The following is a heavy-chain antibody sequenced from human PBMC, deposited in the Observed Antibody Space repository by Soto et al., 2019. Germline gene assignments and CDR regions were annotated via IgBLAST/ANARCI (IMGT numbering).Heavy chain of an antibody. V-gene: IGHV3-33*01. CDR3: ARDGTPYYDFWSGYFRQDYYYYYMDV. Sequence: QVQLVESGGGVVQPGRSLRLSCAASGFTFSSYGMHWVRQAPGKGLEWVAVIWYDGSNKYYADSVKGRFTISRDNSKNTLYVQMTSLRAEDTAVYYCARDGTPYYDFWSGYFRQDYYYYYMDVWGKGTTVTVSS. CDR2: IWYDGSNK. D-gene: IGHD3-3*01. CDR1: GFTFSSYG. J-gene: IGHJ6*03.